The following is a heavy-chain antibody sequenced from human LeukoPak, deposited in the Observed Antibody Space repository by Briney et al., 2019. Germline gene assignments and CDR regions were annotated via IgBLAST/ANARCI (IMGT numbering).Heavy chain of an antibody. V-gene: IGHV3-30*04. CDR1: GFTFSSYA. J-gene: IGHJ6*03. Sequence: GRSLRLSCAASGFTFSSYAMHWVRRAPGKGLEWVAVISYDGSNKYYADSVKGRFTISRDNSKNTLYLQMSSLRAEDTAVYFCAKNRGANYYNYYMDVWGKGTTVTVSS. CDR2: ISYDGSNK. CDR3: AKNRGANYYNYYMDV. D-gene: IGHD4/OR15-4a*01.